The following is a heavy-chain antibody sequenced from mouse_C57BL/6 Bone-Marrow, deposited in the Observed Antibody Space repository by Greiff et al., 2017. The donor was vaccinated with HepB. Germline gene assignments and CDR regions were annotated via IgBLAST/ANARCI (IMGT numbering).Heavy chain of an antibody. CDR3: ARALYYYGWFAY. Sequence: EVKLVESGGGLVQPGGSLKLSCAASGFTFSDYYMYWVRQTPEKRLEWVAYISNGGGSTYYPDTVKGRFTISRDNAKNTLYLQMSRLKSEDTAMYYCARALYYYGWFAYWGQGTLVTVSA. CDR1: GFTFSDYY. J-gene: IGHJ3*01. D-gene: IGHD1-1*01. V-gene: IGHV5-12*01. CDR2: ISNGGGST.